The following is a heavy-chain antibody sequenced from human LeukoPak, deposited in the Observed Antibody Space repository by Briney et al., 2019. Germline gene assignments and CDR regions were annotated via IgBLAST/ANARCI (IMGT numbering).Heavy chain of an antibody. CDR3: ARGKRYGGYEGRFDY. CDR2: INPNSGGT. Sequence: ASVKVSCKASGYTFTGYYMHWVRQAPGQGLEWMGWINPNSGGTNYAQKFQGWVTMTRDTSISTAYMELSRLRSDDTAVYYCARGKRYGGYEGRFDYWGQGTLVTVSS. J-gene: IGHJ4*02. D-gene: IGHD5-12*01. CDR1: GYTFTGYY. V-gene: IGHV1-2*04.